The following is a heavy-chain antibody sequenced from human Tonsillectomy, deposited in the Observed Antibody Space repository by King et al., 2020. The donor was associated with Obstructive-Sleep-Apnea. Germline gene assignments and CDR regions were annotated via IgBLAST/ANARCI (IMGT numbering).Heavy chain of an antibody. Sequence: EVQLVESGGGLVQPGRSLRLSFTASGFAFGDFAMNWFRQPPGKGLELVGFIRSKDFGGTADYAASVKDRFRISRDDSKSTAFLQMNSLKSEDTAVYYCALRLALGAFDTWGQGTVVTVSS. D-gene: IGHD3-16*01. J-gene: IGHJ3*02. V-gene: IGHV3-49*03. CDR1: GFAFGDFA. CDR3: ALRLALGAFDT. CDR2: IRSKDFGGTA.